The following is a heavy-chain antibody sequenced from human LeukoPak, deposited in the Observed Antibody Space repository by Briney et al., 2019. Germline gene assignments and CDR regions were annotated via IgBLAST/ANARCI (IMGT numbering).Heavy chain of an antibody. CDR1: GFTFSSSA. J-gene: IGHJ4*02. CDR3: AKRVAAAGRTYYFDY. Sequence: PGGSLRLSCAASGFTFSSSAMSWVRQAPGKGLEWVSGISDSGGSTYYADSVKGRFTISRDNSKNTVYLQLNSLRAEDTAVYYCAKRVAAAGRTYYFDYWGQGTLVIVSS. CDR2: ISDSGGST. V-gene: IGHV3-23*01. D-gene: IGHD6-13*01.